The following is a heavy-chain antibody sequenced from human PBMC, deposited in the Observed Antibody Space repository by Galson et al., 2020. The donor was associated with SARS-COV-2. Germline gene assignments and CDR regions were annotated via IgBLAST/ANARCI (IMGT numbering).Heavy chain of an antibody. CDR1: GGSIDNDNW. V-gene: IGHV4-4*02. J-gene: IGHJ4*02. Sequence: SETLSLTCAVSGGSIDNDNWWSWVRRPPGKGLEWIGEVYHNGHANYNPSLKSRVTILVDKSKNQLSLEVNSVTVADTAAYYCAAHSGFSQSVWGLGTLVTVSS. CDR3: AAHSGFSQSV. CDR2: VYHNGHA. D-gene: IGHD2-15*01.